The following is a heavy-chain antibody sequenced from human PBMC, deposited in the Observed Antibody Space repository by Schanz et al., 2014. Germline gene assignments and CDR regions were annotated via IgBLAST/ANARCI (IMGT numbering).Heavy chain of an antibody. J-gene: IGHJ3*02. V-gene: IGHV3-23*04. CDR3: AKGRFGELSAFDI. CDR2: ISGDHRNT. CDR1: GFIVRSNY. Sequence: EVQLVESGGGLVQPGGSLRLSCAVSGFIVRSNYMTWVRQAPGKGLEWVSSISGDHRNTFYADSVKGRFTISRDNSKNTLYLQMNSLRAEDTAVYYCAKGRFGELSAFDIWGQGTMVTVSS. D-gene: IGHD3-10*01.